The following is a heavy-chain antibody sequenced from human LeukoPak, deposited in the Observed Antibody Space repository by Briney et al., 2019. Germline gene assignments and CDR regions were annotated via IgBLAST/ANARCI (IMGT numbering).Heavy chain of an antibody. V-gene: IGHV3-66*01. J-gene: IGHJ4*02. CDR1: GVTISSTY. CDR2: IYGGGST. Sequence: GGSLRLSCAASGVTISSTYMSWVRQAPGKGLEWVSIIYGGGSTYYADPVKGRFTISRDNSKNTLYLQMNSLRAEDTAVYYCARLTDYWGQGILVTVSS. CDR3: ARLTDY.